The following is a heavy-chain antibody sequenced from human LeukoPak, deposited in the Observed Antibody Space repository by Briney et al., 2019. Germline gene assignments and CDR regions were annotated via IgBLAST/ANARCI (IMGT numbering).Heavy chain of an antibody. Sequence: GGSLRLSCAASGFTFSSYAMHWVRQAPGKGLEWVAVISYDGSNKYYADSVKGRFTISRDNSKNTLYLQMNSLRAEDTAVYYCARALGGIVGASYFDYWGQGTLVTVSS. CDR1: GFTFSSYA. V-gene: IGHV3-30-3*01. J-gene: IGHJ4*02. D-gene: IGHD1-26*01. CDR3: ARALGGIVGASYFDY. CDR2: ISYDGSNK.